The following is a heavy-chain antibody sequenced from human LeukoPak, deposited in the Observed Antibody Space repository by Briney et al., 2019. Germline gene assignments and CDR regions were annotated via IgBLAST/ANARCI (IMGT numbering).Heavy chain of an antibody. Sequence: PGGSLRLSCGASGITFSSYSMNWVRQAPGKGLEWVSYISSSGSTKYYADSVKGRFTISRDNARNSLYLQMNSLRAEDTAVYYCAKVRAYGGNPYDALDIWGQGTMVTVSS. CDR1: GITFSSYS. J-gene: IGHJ3*02. D-gene: IGHD4-23*01. V-gene: IGHV3-48*01. CDR3: AKVRAYGGNPYDALDI. CDR2: ISSSGSTK.